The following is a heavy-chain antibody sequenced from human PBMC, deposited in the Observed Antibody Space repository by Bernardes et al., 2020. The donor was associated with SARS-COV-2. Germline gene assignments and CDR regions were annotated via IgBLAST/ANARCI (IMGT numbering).Heavy chain of an antibody. CDR2: INPNSGGT. V-gene: IGHV1-2*02. D-gene: IGHD1-1*01. CDR3: ARDGEEYNWNDVHYYYYGMDV. J-gene: IGHJ6*02. CDR1: GYTFTGYY. Sequence: ASVKVSCKASGYTFTGYYMHWVRQAPGQGLEWMGWINPNSGGTNYAQKFQGRVTMTRDTSISTAYMELSRLRSDDTAVYYCARDGEEYNWNDVHYYYYGMDVWGQGTTVTVSS.